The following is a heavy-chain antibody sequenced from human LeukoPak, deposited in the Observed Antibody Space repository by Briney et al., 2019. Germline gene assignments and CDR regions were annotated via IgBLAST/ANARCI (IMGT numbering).Heavy chain of an antibody. CDR1: GFTFSTYS. CDR3: ARGRDLFDS. Sequence: PGGSLRLSCAASGFTFSTYSMNWVRQAPGKGLEWVSYISSSSSAIYFADSVKGRFTISRDNAKNSLYLQMNSLRVEDTAVYYCARGRDLFDSWGQGTLVTVSS. J-gene: IGHJ4*02. V-gene: IGHV3-48*04. CDR2: ISSSSSAI.